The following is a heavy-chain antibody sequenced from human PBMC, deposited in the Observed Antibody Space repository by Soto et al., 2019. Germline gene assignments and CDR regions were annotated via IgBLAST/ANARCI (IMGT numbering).Heavy chain of an antibody. V-gene: IGHV4-39*01. CDR2: IYYSGST. J-gene: IGHJ6*02. CDR3: ARPVLWFGESYYYYYGMDV. CDR1: GGSISSSSYY. D-gene: IGHD3-10*01. Sequence: ETLSLTCTVSGGSISSSSYYWGWIRQPPGKGLEWIGSIYYSGSTYYNPSLKSRVTISVDTSKNQFSLKLSSVTAADTAVYYCARPVLWFGESYYYYYGMDVWGQGTTVTVSS.